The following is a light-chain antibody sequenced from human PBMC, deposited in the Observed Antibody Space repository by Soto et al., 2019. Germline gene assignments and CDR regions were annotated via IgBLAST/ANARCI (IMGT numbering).Light chain of an antibody. CDR1: SSNIGGNT. CDR3: AAWDDSLNGPM. J-gene: IGLJ3*02. Sequence: QSVLTQPPSASGTPGQRVTISCSGSSSNIGGNTVTWYHHLPGTAPRVLIYNNDRRPSGVPDRVSGSKSGTSASLTISGLQSEDEADYYCAAWDDSLNGPMFGGGTKVTVL. CDR2: NND. V-gene: IGLV1-44*01.